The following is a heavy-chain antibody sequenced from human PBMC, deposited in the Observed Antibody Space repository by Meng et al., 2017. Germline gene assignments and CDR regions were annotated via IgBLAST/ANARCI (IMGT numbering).Heavy chain of an antibody. Sequence: VELGELGGGTVEPGGPLRLSCAASGFTFSGSDMHWVRQSSGKGLEWVGRIRSKANNYATAYAASVIGRFTISRDDSKNTAYLQMNSLKTEDTAVYYCSRLETTAFDYWGQGILVTVSS. D-gene: IGHD4-17*01. CDR1: GFTFSGSD. V-gene: IGHV3-73*01. J-gene: IGHJ4*02. CDR3: SRLETTAFDY. CDR2: IRSKANNYAT.